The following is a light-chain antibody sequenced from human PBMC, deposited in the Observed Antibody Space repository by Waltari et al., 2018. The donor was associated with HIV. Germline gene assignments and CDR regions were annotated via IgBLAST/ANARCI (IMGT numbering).Light chain of an antibody. CDR3: QQSFSTPYI. CDR1: QNIRNF. CDR2: AAS. J-gene: IGKJ2*01. V-gene: IGKV1-39*01. Sequence: DIQMTQSPSSLSASVGDRVTITCRASQNIRNFLNWYQQKPGEAPRLLVFAASTLQSGVPSRFIGSGSGTDFTLTITSLQREDFATFYCQQSFSTPYIFGQGTRVEIK.